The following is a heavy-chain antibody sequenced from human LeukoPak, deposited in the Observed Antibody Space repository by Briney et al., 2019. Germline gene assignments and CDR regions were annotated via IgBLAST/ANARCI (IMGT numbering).Heavy chain of an antibody. V-gene: IGHV1-2*02. J-gene: IGHJ5*02. CDR1: GYSFNDYY. CDR2: INPNRGGT. CDR3: ARDTCDGVTCYNWFDP. Sequence: GASVKVSCKASGYSFNDYYIHWARQAPGQGLEWMGWINPNRGGTSYAQKFQGRDTMTRDTSITTAYMELSSLRSDDTAMYYCARDTCDGVTCYNWFDPWGQGTLVTVSS. D-gene: IGHD4-17*01.